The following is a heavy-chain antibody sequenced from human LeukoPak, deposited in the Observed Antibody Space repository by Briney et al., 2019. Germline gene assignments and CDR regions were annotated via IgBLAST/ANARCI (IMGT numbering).Heavy chain of an antibody. CDR1: GFTFSSYW. J-gene: IGHJ3*02. CDR3: ARTDSSGYFAFDI. V-gene: IGHV3-74*01. Sequence: GGSLRLSCAASGFTFSSYWMHWVRQAPGKGLVWVSRINSDGSSTSYADSVKGRFTISRDNAKNTLYPQMNSLRAEDTAVYYCARTDSSGYFAFDIWGQGTMVTVSS. D-gene: IGHD3-22*01. CDR2: INSDGSST.